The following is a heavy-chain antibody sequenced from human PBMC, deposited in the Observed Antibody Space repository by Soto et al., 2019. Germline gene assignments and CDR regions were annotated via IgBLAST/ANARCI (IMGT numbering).Heavy chain of an antibody. Sequence: SLKISCKGSGYSFTSYWISWVRQMPGKGLEWMGRIDPSDSYTNYSPSFQGHVTISADKSISTAYLQWSSLKASDTAMYYCASYRPYSSSSDRRVDYYYGMDVWGQGTTVTVSS. D-gene: IGHD6-6*01. J-gene: IGHJ6*02. CDR2: IDPSDSYT. CDR3: ASYRPYSSSSDRRVDYYYGMDV. CDR1: GYSFTSYW. V-gene: IGHV5-10-1*01.